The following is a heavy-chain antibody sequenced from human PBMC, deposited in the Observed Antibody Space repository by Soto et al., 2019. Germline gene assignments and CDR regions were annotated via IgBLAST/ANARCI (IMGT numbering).Heavy chain of an antibody. J-gene: IGHJ6*02. D-gene: IGHD3-22*01. CDR3: AKDHLNFYDTSGPTYYYYYGMDV. Sequence: SLRVAFAASGFTFDDYAMHWVRQVPGKGLEWVSGISWNSGSIGYADSVKGRFTISRDNAKNSLYLQMNSLRAEDTALYYCAKDHLNFYDTSGPTYYYYYGMDVWGQGTTVTVSS. CDR2: ISWNSGSI. CDR1: GFTFDDYA. V-gene: IGHV3-9*01.